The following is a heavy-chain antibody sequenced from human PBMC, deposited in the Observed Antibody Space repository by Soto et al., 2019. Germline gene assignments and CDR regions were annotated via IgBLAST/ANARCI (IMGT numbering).Heavy chain of an antibody. CDR2: IWHDGNNK. V-gene: IGHV3-33*01. Sequence: GGSLRLSCAASGFTFSNYGMHWVRQAPGKGLEWAAIIWHDGNNKYYADSVRGRFIISRDNSKNRLYLQMNSLRAEDTAVYYCASDLVGASDSYGLDVWGQGTPVTVSS. CDR3: ASDLVGASDSYGLDV. D-gene: IGHD1-26*01. CDR1: GFTFSNYG. J-gene: IGHJ6*02.